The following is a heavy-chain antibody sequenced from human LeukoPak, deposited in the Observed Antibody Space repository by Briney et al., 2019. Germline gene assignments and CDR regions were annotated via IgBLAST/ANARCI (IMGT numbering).Heavy chain of an antibody. V-gene: IGHV4-59*01. CDR2: IHHFGRT. CDR1: GDSIISYY. CDR3: ARGLWTQPGLVPFNY. Sequence: SETLSLTCSVSGDSIISYYWNWLRQSPGKGLEWIGNIHHFGRTEYNSSLRSRVTMFLASSKNQSSLKLTSVTPTDTAVYYCARGLWTQPGLVPFNYWGQGILVTVSS. J-gene: IGHJ4*02. D-gene: IGHD5-18*01.